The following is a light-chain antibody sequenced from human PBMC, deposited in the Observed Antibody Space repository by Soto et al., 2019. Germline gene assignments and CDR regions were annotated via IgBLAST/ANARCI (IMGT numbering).Light chain of an antibody. V-gene: IGLV1-51*01. CDR3: ATWDSALSAGG. Sequence: QSVLTQPPSVSAAPGQKVTISCSGSSSNIGSHYVSWYQHLPGTAPKLLIYDDNKRPSGIPDRFSGSKSGTSATLDITGLQTGDEADYFCATWDSALSAGGFATGTKVTVL. CDR2: DDN. J-gene: IGLJ1*01. CDR1: SSNIGSHY.